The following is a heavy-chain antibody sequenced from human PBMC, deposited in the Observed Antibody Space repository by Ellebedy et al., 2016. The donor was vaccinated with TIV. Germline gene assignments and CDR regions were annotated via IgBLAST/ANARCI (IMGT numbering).Heavy chain of an antibody. CDR2: ISSSGSYL. Sequence: GESLKISCAASGFTFSSYTINWVRQTPGKGLECVSSISSSGSYLYYADSVKGRFTISRDNAKNSLYLQMNSLRVDDTAVYYCATSRARVYWGQGTLVTVSS. V-gene: IGHV3-21*01. CDR1: GFTFSSYT. J-gene: IGHJ4*02. CDR3: ATSRARVY.